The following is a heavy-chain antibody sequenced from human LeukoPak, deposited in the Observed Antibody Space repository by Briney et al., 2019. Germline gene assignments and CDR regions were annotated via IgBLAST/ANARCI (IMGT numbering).Heavy chain of an antibody. CDR3: ARGGRGSAAVVAPRSFDI. V-gene: IGHV3-30*03. D-gene: IGHD3-22*01. Sequence: GTSLRLSCVVSGFTISSHGMHWVRQAPGKGLEWVAMISYHGSAKYYGDSVQGRFIISRDISKNTLYLQMNSLRAEDSALYYCARGGRGSAAVVAPRSFDIWGQGTMVTVSS. J-gene: IGHJ3*02. CDR1: GFTISSHG. CDR2: ISYHGSAK.